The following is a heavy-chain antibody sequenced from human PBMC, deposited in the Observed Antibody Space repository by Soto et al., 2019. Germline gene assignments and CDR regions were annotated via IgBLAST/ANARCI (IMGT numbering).Heavy chain of an antibody. D-gene: IGHD2-15*01. J-gene: IGHJ4*02. CDR2: IFHTGST. CDR1: NYSISSGYY. CDR3: ARVEAAKFFAQ. V-gene: IGHV4-38-2*01. Sequence: SETLSLTCAVSNYSISSGYYWGWIRQPPEKGLEYIGSIFHTGSTYYNPSLKSRVIISVDTSKNQFSLRLNSVTAADTAVYFCARVEAAKFFAQWGQGTPVTVSS.